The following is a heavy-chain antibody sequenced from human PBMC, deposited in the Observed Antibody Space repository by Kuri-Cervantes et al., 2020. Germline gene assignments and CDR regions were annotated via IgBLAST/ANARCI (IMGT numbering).Heavy chain of an antibody. CDR3: ARGTHGATALDY. CDR1: GFTFSSYG. V-gene: IGHV3-30*03. D-gene: IGHD1-26*01. CDR2: ISYDGSNK. J-gene: IGHJ4*02. Sequence: GGSLRLSCAASGFTFSSYGMHWVRQAPGKGLEWVAVISYDGSNKYYADSVKGRFTISRGNSKNTLYLQMNSLRAEDTAVYYCARGTHGATALDYWGQGTLVTVSS.